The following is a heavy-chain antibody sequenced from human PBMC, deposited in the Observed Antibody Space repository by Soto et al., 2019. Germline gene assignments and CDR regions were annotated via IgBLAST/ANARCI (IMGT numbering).Heavy chain of an antibody. CDR2: IYYSGST. CDR3: ARARSGRYSNQDYYYYYYMDV. CDR1: GGSISSSSYY. V-gene: IGHV4-39*01. D-gene: IGHD4-4*01. J-gene: IGHJ6*03. Sequence: SETLSLTCTVSGGSISSSSYYWGWIRQPPGKGLEWIGSIYYSGSTYYNLSLKSRVTISVDTSKNQFSLKLSSVTAADTAVYYCARARSGRYSNQDYYYYYYMDVWGKGTTVTVSS.